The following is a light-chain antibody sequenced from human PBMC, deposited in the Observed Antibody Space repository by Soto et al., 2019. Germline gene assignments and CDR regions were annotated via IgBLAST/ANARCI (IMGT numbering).Light chain of an antibody. CDR3: MQALQTPYT. CDR2: LAS. J-gene: IGKJ2*01. Sequence: DIVMTQSPLSLPVTPGEPASISCRSSQSLLNTNGYYYLDWYLQRPGQSPQLLIYLASTRASGVHDRFSGSGSGTDYTLKISRVEAEDVGVYYWMQALQTPYTFGQGTKLEIK. CDR1: QSLLNTNGYYY. V-gene: IGKV2-28*01.